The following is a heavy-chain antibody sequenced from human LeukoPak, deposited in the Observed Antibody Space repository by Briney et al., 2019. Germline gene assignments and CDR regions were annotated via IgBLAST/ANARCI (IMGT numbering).Heavy chain of an antibody. D-gene: IGHD3-22*01. J-gene: IGHJ4*02. CDR1: GGTFSSYA. CDR2: IIPIFGTA. V-gene: IGHV1-69*13. CDR3: ATEEYYYDSSGYYYPHLGGIFDY. Sequence: ASVTVSCKASGGTFSSYAISWVRQAPGQGLEWMGGIIPIFGTANYAQKFQGRVTITADESTSTAYMELSSLRSEDTAVYYCATEEYYYDSSGYYYPHLGGIFDYWGQGTLVTVSS.